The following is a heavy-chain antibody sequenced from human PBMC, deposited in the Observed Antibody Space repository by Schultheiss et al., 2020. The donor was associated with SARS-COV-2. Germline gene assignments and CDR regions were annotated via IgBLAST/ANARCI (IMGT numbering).Heavy chain of an antibody. J-gene: IGHJ6*03. Sequence: SETLSLTCTVFGDSFSGFTYTWIRRSPGKGLEWIGQVSHSGGTHFNPSLKRRLTITIDTSKRQFSLRLTSVTAADTAKYYCSRGRTAVIPSPVLGLGPLYYYYYMDVWGKGAAVTVSS. D-gene: IGHD6-19*01. CDR2: VSHSGGT. V-gene: IGHV4-34*01. CDR3: SRGRTAVIPSPVLGLGPLYYYYYMDV. CDR1: GDSFSGFT.